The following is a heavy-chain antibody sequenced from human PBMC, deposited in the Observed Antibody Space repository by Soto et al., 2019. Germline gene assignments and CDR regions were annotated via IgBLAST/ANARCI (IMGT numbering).Heavy chain of an antibody. CDR3: AKPRGLLWFGEQDY. D-gene: IGHD3-10*01. J-gene: IGHJ4*02. CDR1: GFTFSSYA. Sequence: WSLRLSCAASGFTFSSYAMSWVRQAPGKGLEWVSAISGSGGSAYYADSVKGRFTISRDNSKNTLYLQMNSLRAEDTAVYYCAKPRGLLWFGEQDYWGQGTLVTVSS. CDR2: ISGSGGSA. V-gene: IGHV3-23*01.